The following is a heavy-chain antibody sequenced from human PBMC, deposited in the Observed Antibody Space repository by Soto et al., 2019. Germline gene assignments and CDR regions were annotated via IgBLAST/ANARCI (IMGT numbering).Heavy chain of an antibody. D-gene: IGHD6-19*01. Sequence: QVQLVESGGGVVQPGRSLRLSCAASGFTFSSYGMHWVRQAPGKGLEWVAVISYDGSNKYYADSVKGRFTISRDNSKNVLYLETNSLRAEYTAVYYCAKDTAVAGPNQYYFDYWGQGTLVTVSS. CDR1: GFTFSSYG. J-gene: IGHJ4*02. CDR2: ISYDGSNK. CDR3: AKDTAVAGPNQYYFDY. V-gene: IGHV3-30*18.